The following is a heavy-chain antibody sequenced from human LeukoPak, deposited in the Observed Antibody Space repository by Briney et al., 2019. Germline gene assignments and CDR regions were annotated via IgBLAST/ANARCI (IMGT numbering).Heavy chain of an antibody. CDR3: ARGSEGSCSSTSCPRYFQH. V-gene: IGHV3-30-3*01. Sequence: GGSLRLSCAASGFTFSSYAMHWVRQAPGKGLEWVAVISDDGTNKNYGDSVKGRFTISRDNSKNTLYLQMNSLRAEDTAVYYCARGSEGSCSSTSCPRYFQHWGQGTLVTVSS. J-gene: IGHJ1*01. CDR2: ISDDGTNK. CDR1: GFTFSSYA. D-gene: IGHD2-2*01.